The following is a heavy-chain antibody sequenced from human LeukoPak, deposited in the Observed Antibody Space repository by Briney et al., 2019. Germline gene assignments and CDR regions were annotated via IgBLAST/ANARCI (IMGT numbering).Heavy chain of an antibody. J-gene: IGHJ6*02. V-gene: IGHV3-23*01. D-gene: IGHD6-6*01. CDR1: GFTFSSYA. CDR3: AKELVLTGYYYYGMDV. CDR2: ISGSGGST. Sequence: GGSLKLSCAASGFTFSSYAMSWVRQAPGKGLEWVSAISGSGGSTYYADSVKGRFTISRDNSKNTLYLQMNSLRAEDTAVYYCAKELVLTGYYYYGMDVWGQGTTVTVSS.